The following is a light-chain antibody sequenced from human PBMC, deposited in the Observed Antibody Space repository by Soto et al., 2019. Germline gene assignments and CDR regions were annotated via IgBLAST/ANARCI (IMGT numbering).Light chain of an antibody. Sequence: EIVLTQSPGTLSLSPGERATLSCRASQSVSSSYLAWYQQKPGQAPRLLIYGASSRATAIPDRFSGSGSGTVFTLSISRLEPEDFAVYYCEQYGSSPQWTFGQGTKVEIK. CDR1: QSVSSSY. V-gene: IGKV3-20*01. J-gene: IGKJ1*01. CDR3: EQYGSSPQWT. CDR2: GAS.